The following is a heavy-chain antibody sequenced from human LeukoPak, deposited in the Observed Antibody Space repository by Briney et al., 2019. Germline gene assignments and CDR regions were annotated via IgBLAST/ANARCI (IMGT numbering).Heavy chain of an antibody. V-gene: IGHV4-59*08. CDR1: GDSISSYY. CDR2: IYYSGST. D-gene: IGHD3-10*01. Sequence: SGTLSLTCTVSGDSISSYYWTWIRQPPGKGLEWIGYIYYSGSTNFNPSLKSRVTISVDTSKNQFSLKLSSVTAADTAVYYCARSHMVRGIDYWGQGTLVTVSS. J-gene: IGHJ4*02. CDR3: ARSHMVRGIDY.